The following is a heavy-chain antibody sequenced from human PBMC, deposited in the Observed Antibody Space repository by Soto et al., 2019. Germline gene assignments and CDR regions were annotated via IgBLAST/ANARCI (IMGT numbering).Heavy chain of an antibody. D-gene: IGHD3-10*01. Sequence: QVQLQESGPGLVKPSQTLSLTCTVSGGSVSSAVSYLTWIRHHPGKGLECIGNIHYSGRANYNPSLQSRITISVDTSNNQFALKVTSVTAADTAVYFCARGTYYYGSGCYPWFDPWGQGTLVTVSS. CDR1: GGSVSSAVSY. CDR3: ARGTYYYGSGCYPWFDP. V-gene: IGHV4-31*03. CDR2: IHYSGRA. J-gene: IGHJ5*02.